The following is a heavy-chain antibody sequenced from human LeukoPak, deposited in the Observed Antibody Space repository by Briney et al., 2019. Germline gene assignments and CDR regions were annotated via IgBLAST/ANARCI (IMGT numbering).Heavy chain of an antibody. CDR3: AEGSPLDLGAGESYYYGMGV. D-gene: IGHD3-10*01. CDR2: ISGSGGST. V-gene: IGHV3-23*01. CDR1: GFTFSSYA. Sequence: PGGSLRLSCAASGFTFSSYAMSWVRQAPGKGLEWVSAISGSGGSTYYADSVKGRFTISRDNSKHTLFLQMSSLRAEDTAVYYCAEGSPLDLGAGESYYYGMGVWGQGTTVTVSS. J-gene: IGHJ6*02.